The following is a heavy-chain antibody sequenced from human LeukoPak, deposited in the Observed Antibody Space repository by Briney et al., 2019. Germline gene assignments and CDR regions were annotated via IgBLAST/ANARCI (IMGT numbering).Heavy chain of an antibody. V-gene: IGHV1-2*02. CDR1: GYTFTDFY. J-gene: IGHJ4*02. D-gene: IGHD3-3*02. CDR3: ARVRLADERAWAY. Sequence: ASVTVSFKASGYTFTDFYIHWVRQAPGQALEYVGWITPKSGDTYSPQRFQGRVTMTRDASISTAYIELSSLRSDDTAVYFCARVRLADERAWAYWGQGTLVTVSS. CDR2: ITPKSGDT.